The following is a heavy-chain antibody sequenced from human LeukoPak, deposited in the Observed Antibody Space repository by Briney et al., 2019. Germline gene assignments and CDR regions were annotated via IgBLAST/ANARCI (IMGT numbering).Heavy chain of an antibody. CDR3: ARGAFDEDIVVVPAAEDYYYYYMDV. CDR1: GYTFTGYY. D-gene: IGHD2-2*01. Sequence: ASVKVSCKASGYTFTGYYMHWVRQAPGQGLEWRGWINPNSGGTNYAQKFQGRVTMTRDTSISTAYMELSSLRSEDTAVYYCARGAFDEDIVVVPAAEDYYYYYMDVWGKGTTVTISS. V-gene: IGHV1-2*02. J-gene: IGHJ6*03. CDR2: INPNSGGT.